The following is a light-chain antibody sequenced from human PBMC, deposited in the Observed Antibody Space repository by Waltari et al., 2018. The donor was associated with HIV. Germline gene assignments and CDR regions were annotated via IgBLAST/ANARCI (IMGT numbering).Light chain of an antibody. J-gene: IGKJ4*01. CDR1: QSLLRSNGYNY. CDR2: LAS. V-gene: IGKV2-28*01. Sequence: EIVMTQSPLSVAVTPGEPASISCKSSQSLLRSNGYNYLHWYLQKPGKSPHLLIFLASNRASWVPDRFIGSGSGTYFTLKISRVEPEDVGVYYCMQALQTPTFGGGTKVEIK. CDR3: MQALQTPT.